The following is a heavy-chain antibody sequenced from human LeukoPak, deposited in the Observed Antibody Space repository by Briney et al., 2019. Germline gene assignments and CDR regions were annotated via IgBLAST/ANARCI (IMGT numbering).Heavy chain of an antibody. D-gene: IGHD3-16*01. CDR1: GYTFTDYY. CDR3: VPGSSVGQGSQSYYDKSTYFDY. J-gene: IGHJ4*02. CDR2: INPNAGGT. Sequence: ASVKVSCKAFGYTFTDYYMHWVRQAPGQGLERMGWINPNAGGTDYAQKFQGRVTMTRDTSISTAYMELSRLRSDDTAVYYCVPGSSVGQGSQSYYDKSTYFDYWGQGTLVTVSS. V-gene: IGHV1-2*02.